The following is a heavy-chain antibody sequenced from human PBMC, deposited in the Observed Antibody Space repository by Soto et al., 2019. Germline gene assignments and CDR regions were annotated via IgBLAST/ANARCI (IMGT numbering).Heavy chain of an antibody. CDR1: GYTFTSYY. CDR2: INPSGGST. V-gene: IGHV1-46*01. J-gene: IGHJ6*02. Sequence: QVQLVQSGAEVKKPGASVKVSCKASGYTFTSYYMHWVRQAPGHGLEWMGIINPSGGSTSYAQKFQGRVTMTRDTSTSTVYMELSRLRSEDTAVYYCAREQSKIQRWLKESYGMDVWGQGTTVTVSS. CDR3: AREQSKIQRWLKESYGMDV. D-gene: IGHD5-18*01.